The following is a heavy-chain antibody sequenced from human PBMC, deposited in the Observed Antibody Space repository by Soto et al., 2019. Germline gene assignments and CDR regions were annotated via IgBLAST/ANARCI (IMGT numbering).Heavy chain of an antibody. V-gene: IGHV2-5*01. Sequence: QITLRESGPTLLNPTQTLTLTCSCSGFSVSTGGVGVGWIRQPPGKALEWLALTYYNDDRRYSPSLRSRLTITKDTSKNQVVLTLTNVDPVDTATYYCAHEMHDFEGEDYYGYWGQGILVTVSS. J-gene: IGHJ4*02. CDR3: AHEMHDFEGEDYYGY. D-gene: IGHD2-21*01. CDR1: GFSVSTGGVG. CDR2: TYYNDDR.